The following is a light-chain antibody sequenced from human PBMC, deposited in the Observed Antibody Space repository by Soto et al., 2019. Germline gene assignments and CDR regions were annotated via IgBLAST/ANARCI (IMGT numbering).Light chain of an antibody. V-gene: IGKV1-39*01. CDR2: AAS. CDR3: QQSYSTPPWT. J-gene: IGKJ1*01. CDR1: QSIVTY. Sequence: DIQMTQSPSTLSASVLDIGTIAFLASQSIVTYLNWYLQKPGKAPKLLIYAASNLQSGVPSRFSGSGSGTDFTLTISSLQPEDFATYFCQQSYSTPPWTFGQGTKVDIK.